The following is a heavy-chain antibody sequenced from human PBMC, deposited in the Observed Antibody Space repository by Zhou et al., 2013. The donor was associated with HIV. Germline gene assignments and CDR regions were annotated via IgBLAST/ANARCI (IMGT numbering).Heavy chain of an antibody. CDR3: ARVTQGAAISYYYYYMDV. D-gene: IGHD2-2*02. V-gene: IGHV4-59*11. J-gene: IGHJ6*03. CDR2: VYNSGST. CDR1: GGSMSSHY. Sequence: QVQLQESGPGLVKPSETLSLTCTVSGGSMSSHYWSWIRQSPGKGLEWIGYVYNSGSTNYNPSLKSRVTIAVDTSKNQFSLNLNSVTAADTAVYYCARVTQGAAISYYYYYMDVWGKRAAVTVSS.